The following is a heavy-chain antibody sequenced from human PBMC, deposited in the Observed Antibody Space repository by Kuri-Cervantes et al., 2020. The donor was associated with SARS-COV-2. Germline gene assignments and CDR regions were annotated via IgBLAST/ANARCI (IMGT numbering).Heavy chain of an antibody. V-gene: IGHV4-59*01. CDR1: GDSISPYY. CDR3: ARSAAAFYGIDV. D-gene: IGHD2-2*01. J-gene: IGHJ6*02. Sequence: GSLRLSCSVSGDSISPYYWTWIRQPPGKGLEWIGHIYYSGSVNYNPSLMSRLTISVDKSKNQFSLKLTSVTAADTAVYYCARSAAAFYGIDVWGQGTTVTVSS. CDR2: IYYSGSV.